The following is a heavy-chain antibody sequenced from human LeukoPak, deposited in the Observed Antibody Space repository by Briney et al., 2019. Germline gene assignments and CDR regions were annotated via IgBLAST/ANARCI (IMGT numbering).Heavy chain of an antibody. Sequence: PSETLSLTCTVSGGSINSYYWSWIRQPPGKELEWMGNIYYSGSTNYNPSLKSRVTISVDTSKNQFSLKLSSVTAADTAVYYCARDLGWFGTSQRSFDYWGQGTLVTVSS. J-gene: IGHJ4*02. CDR1: GGSINSYY. V-gene: IGHV4-59*01. CDR3: ARDLGWFGTSQRSFDY. CDR2: IYYSGST. D-gene: IGHD3-10*01.